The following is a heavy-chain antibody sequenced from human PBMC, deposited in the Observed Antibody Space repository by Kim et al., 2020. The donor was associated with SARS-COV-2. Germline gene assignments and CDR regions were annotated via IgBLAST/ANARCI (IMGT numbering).Heavy chain of an antibody. Sequence: SETLSLTCTVSGGSISSSSYYWGWIRQPPGKGLEWIGSIYYSGSTYYNPSLKSRVTISVDTSKNQFSLKLSSVTAADTAVYYCARVLIGSSSWYFDYWGQGTLVTVSS. CDR2: IYYSGST. J-gene: IGHJ4*02. V-gene: IGHV4-39*07. CDR3: ARVLIGSSSWYFDY. D-gene: IGHD6-13*01. CDR1: GGSISSSSYY.